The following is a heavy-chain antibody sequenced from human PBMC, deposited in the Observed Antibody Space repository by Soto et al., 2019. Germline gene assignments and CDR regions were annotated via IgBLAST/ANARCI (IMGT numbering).Heavy chain of an antibody. CDR3: ARGSLY. V-gene: IGHV3-66*01. CDR2: IYSADNT. CDR1: GFTFSSYA. Sequence: GGSLRLSCAASGFTFSSYAMNWVRQAPGKGLEWVSIIYSADNTFYVDSVKGRFIISRDNSKNTVYLQMNSLRADDTAVYYCARGSLYWGQGTLVTVSS. J-gene: IGHJ4*01.